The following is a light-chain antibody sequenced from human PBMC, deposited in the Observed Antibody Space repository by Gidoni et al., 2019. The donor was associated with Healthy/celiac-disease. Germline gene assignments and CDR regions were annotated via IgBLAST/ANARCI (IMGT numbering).Light chain of an antibody. CDR2: DAS. J-gene: IGKJ4*01. V-gene: IGKV3-11*01. CDR3: QQRSTSPLT. Sequence: EIVLTQSPVTLSLSQGERATLSCRASQSVSSYLGWYQQKPGQAPRLLIYDASNRATGTPARFSGTLSGTDFTLTISSLEPEDFAVYYCQQRSTSPLTFGGGTKVEIK. CDR1: QSVSSY.